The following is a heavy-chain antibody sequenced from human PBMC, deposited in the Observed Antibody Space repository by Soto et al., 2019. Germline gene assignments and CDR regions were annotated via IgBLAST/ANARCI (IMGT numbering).Heavy chain of an antibody. CDR3: ARDRGTISGKDAFDI. V-gene: IGHV3-21*01. D-gene: IGHD3-3*01. J-gene: IGHJ3*02. Sequence: GGSLRLSCAASGFTFSSYSMNWVRQAPGKGLEWVSSISSSSSYICYADSVKGRFTISRDNAKNSLYLQMNSLRAEDTAVYYCARDRGTISGKDAFDIWGQGTMVTVSS. CDR1: GFTFSSYS. CDR2: ISSSSSYI.